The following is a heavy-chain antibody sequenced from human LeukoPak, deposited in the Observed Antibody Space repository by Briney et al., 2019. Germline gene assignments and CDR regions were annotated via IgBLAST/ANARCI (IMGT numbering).Heavy chain of an antibody. D-gene: IGHD6-6*01. V-gene: IGHV3-7*01. CDR2: IKEDGSQK. Sequence: GGSLRLSCAASGFTFSHYWMSWVRQAPGTGLQWVANIKEDGSQKYYVDSLKGRFTISRDNAKSSVYLQMSSLRAEDTAVYYCGRIGYSSSSIDFWGQGTLVTVSS. CDR3: GRIGYSSSSIDF. J-gene: IGHJ4*02. CDR1: GFTFSHYW.